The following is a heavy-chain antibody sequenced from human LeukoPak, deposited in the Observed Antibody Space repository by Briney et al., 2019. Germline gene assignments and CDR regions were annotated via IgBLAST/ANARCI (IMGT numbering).Heavy chain of an antibody. D-gene: IGHD4-17*01. Sequence: GESLKISCKGPGYSFTTYWIAWVRQMPGKGLEWMGIIYPGDSDTRYSPSFQGQVTISADKSISTAYLQWSSLKASDTAIYYCARQGYGDYLEYWGQGTLVTVSS. CDR2: IYPGDSDT. V-gene: IGHV5-51*01. CDR3: ARQGYGDYLEY. CDR1: GYSFTTYW. J-gene: IGHJ4*02.